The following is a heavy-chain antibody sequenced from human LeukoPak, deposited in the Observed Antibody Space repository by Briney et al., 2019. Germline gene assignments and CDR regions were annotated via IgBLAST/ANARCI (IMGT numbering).Heavy chain of an antibody. CDR2: IKSKTDGGTT. J-gene: IGHJ6*02. V-gene: IGHV3-15*01. D-gene: IGHD6-6*01. Sequence: PGGSLRLSCAASGFTFSNAWMSWVRQAPGKGLEWVGRIKSKTDGGTTDCATPEKGRFTISRDDSKNTLYLQMNSLKTEDTAVYYCSSSSSPYYYYYGMDVWGQGTTVTVSS. CDR1: GFTFSNAW. CDR3: SSSSSPYYYYYGMDV.